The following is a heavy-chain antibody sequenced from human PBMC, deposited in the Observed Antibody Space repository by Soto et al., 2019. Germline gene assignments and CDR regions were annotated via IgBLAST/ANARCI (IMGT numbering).Heavy chain of an antibody. CDR1: GYTFSRYA. CDR2: ISYDGSNK. CDR3: ARDPMGRYYGSGSYYFDY. V-gene: IGHV3-30-3*01. D-gene: IGHD3-10*01. J-gene: IGHJ4*02. Sequence: QGELVESGGGVVQPGRSLRLSCAASGYTFSRYAMHWVRQAPGKGLEWVAVISYDGSNKYYADSVKGRFTISRDNSKNTLYLQMNSLRAEDTAVYYCARDPMGRYYGSGSYYFDYWGQGTLVTVSS.